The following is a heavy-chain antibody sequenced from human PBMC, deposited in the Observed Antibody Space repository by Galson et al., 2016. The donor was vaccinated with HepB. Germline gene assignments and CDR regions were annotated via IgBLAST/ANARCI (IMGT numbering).Heavy chain of an antibody. Sequence: SETLSLTCTVSGGSVSSGSYYWSWIRQPPGKGLEWIGYIYYSGIANHNPSLKSRVTILVDTSKNQFFLKLRSVTAADTAVYYCAGVVAAATLYWFDPWGQGSLVTVSS. V-gene: IGHV4-61*01. CDR2: IYYSGIA. J-gene: IGHJ5*02. D-gene: IGHD2-15*01. CDR3: AGVVAAATLYWFDP. CDR1: GGSVSSGSYY.